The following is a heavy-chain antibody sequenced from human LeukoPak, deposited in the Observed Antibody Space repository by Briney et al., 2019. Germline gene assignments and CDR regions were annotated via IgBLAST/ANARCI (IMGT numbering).Heavy chain of an antibody. CDR1: GFTFSSYG. CDR2: ISSSSSTI. V-gene: IGHV3-48*02. D-gene: IGHD3-10*01. Sequence: PGGSLRLSCAASGFTFSSYGMNWVRQAPGKGLEWVSYISSSSSTIYYADSMKGRFTVSRDNAKNSLYLQMNSLRDEDTAVYYCARGFSSGSSLPFDYWGQGTLVTVSS. CDR3: ARGFSSGSSLPFDY. J-gene: IGHJ4*02.